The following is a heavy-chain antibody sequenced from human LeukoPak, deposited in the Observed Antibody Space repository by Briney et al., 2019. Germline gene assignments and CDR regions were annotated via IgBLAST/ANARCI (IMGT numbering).Heavy chain of an antibody. CDR1: GFTFSSYS. D-gene: IGHD3-10*01. CDR2: ISSSSSYI. V-gene: IGHV3-21*01. J-gene: IGHJ4*02. Sequence: GGSLRLSCAASGFTFSSYSMNWVRQAPGKGLEWVSSISSSSSYIYYADSVKGRFTISRDNAKNSLYLQMNSLRAEDTAVDYCARGDPLWFGELGFDYWGQGTLVTVSS. CDR3: ARGDPLWFGELGFDY.